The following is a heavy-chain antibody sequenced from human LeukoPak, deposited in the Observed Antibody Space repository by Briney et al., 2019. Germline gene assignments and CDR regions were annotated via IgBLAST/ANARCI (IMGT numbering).Heavy chain of an antibody. CDR2: MNPNSGNT. CDR3: ARPRRGSYRNWFDP. Sequence: ASVKVSCKASGYTFTSYDINWVRQATGQGLEWTGWMNPNSGNTGYAQKFQGRVTITRNTSISTAYMELSSLRSEDTAVYYCARPRRGSYRNWFDPWGQGTLVTVSS. CDR1: GYTFTSYD. V-gene: IGHV1-8*03. D-gene: IGHD1-26*01. J-gene: IGHJ5*02.